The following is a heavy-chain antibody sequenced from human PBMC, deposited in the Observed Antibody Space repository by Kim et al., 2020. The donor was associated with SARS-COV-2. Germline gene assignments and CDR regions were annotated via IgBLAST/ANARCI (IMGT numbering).Heavy chain of an antibody. CDR3: ARGSGAPDY. Sequence: STTYYADSLKGRFTISRDNAKNSLFLQVNSLRDEDTAVYYCARGSGAPDYWGQGTLVTVSS. CDR2: STT. J-gene: IGHJ4*02. D-gene: IGHD1-26*01. V-gene: IGHV3-48*02.